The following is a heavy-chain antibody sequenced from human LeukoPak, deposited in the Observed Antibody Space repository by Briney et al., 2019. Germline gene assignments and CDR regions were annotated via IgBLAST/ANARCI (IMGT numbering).Heavy chain of an antibody. Sequence: SETLSLTCAVFDYSISNTYYWGWIRQPLGKGLQWIGLIYHSGTTYYNPSLMSRVTMSVDTSKNQFSLRLSSVTAADTAVYYCARAQGRGGTFLKWFDAWGQGTLVPVSS. CDR3: ARAQGRGGTFLKWFDA. CDR2: IYHSGTT. J-gene: IGHJ5*02. V-gene: IGHV4-38-2*01. D-gene: IGHD3-10*01. CDR1: DYSISNTYY.